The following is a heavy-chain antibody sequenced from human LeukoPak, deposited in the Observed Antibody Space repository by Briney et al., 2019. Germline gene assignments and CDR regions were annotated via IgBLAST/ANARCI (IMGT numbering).Heavy chain of an antibody. CDR1: GFTFSSYS. V-gene: IGHV3-48*04. D-gene: IGHD3-22*01. CDR2: ISSSSSTI. J-gene: IGHJ4*02. CDR3: ARGGDDYYDSSGYYTDFDY. Sequence: GGSLRLSCAASGFTFSSYSMNWVRQAPGKGLEWVSYISSSSSTIYYADSVKGRFTISRDNAKNSVYLQMNSLRAEDTAVYYCARGGDDYYDSSGYYTDFDYWGQGTLVTVSS.